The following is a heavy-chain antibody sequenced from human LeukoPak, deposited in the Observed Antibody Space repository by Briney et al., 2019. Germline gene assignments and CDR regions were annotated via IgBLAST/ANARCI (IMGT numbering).Heavy chain of an antibody. D-gene: IGHD3-22*01. Sequence: GGSLRLSCAVSGFTFSNYAMSWVRQAPGKGLKWVSAISDSGGRTYYADSVKGRFTISRDNSKNTLYLQMNSLRAEDTAVYYCVRGSSGYLDYWGQGTLVTVSS. V-gene: IGHV3-23*01. J-gene: IGHJ4*02. CDR2: ISDSGGRT. CDR1: GFTFSNYA. CDR3: VRGSSGYLDY.